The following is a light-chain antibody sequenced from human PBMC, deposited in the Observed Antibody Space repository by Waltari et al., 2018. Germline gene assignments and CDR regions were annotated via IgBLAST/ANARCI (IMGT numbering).Light chain of an antibody. V-gene: IGKV1-39*01. CDR1: QTVNTY. CDR3: QQSYGTPYT. CDR2: AAS. J-gene: IGKJ2*01. Sequence: DILLTQSPVFLSAFVGDRVTISCRSSQTVNTYLNWYQQKLGEAPKLLIYAASTLQSGVPPRFSGTGSGTVFTLTILSLQPEDFATYFCQQSYGTPYTFGPGT.